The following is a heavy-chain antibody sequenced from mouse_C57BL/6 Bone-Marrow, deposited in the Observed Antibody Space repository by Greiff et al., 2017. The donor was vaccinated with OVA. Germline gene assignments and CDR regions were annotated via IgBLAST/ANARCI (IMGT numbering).Heavy chain of an antibody. CDR3: ARWIYYDYDVRYFDY. Sequence: VKLQQPGAELVRPGSSVKLSCKASGYTFTSYWMHWVKQRPIQGLEWIGNIDPSDSETHYNQKFKDKATLTVDKSSSTAYMQLSSLTSEDSAVYYCARWIYYDYDVRYFDYWGQGTTLTVSS. D-gene: IGHD2-4*01. CDR2: IDPSDSET. CDR1: GYTFTSYW. J-gene: IGHJ2*01. V-gene: IGHV1-52*01.